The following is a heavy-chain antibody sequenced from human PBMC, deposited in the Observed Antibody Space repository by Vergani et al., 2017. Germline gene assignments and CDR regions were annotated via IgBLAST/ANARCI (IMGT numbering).Heavy chain of an antibody. V-gene: IGHV3-30*18. CDR1: GFTFSSYG. CDR3: AKDARGSSWTAKDYYYGMDV. J-gene: IGHJ6*02. CDR2: ISYDGSNK. Sequence: QVQLVESGGGVVQPGRSLRLSCAASGFTFSSYGMHWVRQAPGKGLEWVAVISYDGSNKYYADSVKGRFTISRDNSKNTLYLQMNSLRAEDTAVYYCAKDARGSSWTAKDYYYGMDVWGQGTTVTVSS. D-gene: IGHD6-13*01.